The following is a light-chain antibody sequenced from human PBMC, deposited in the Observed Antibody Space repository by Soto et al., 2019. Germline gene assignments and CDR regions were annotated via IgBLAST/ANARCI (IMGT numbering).Light chain of an antibody. J-gene: IGKJ5*01. CDR3: QQYDSTPRT. CDR2: WAS. CDR1: QSVLYSSDNKNY. Sequence: IVMTQSPDSLAVSLGERATINCKSSQSVLYSSDNKNYLAWYQQKAGQPPKLLIYWASTRESGVPDRFSGRGSGTDFTLTISSLQAGDVAIYYCQQYDSTPRTFGQGTRLEIK. V-gene: IGKV4-1*01.